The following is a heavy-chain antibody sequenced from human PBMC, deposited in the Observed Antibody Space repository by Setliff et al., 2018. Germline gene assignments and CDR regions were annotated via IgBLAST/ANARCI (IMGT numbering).Heavy chain of an antibody. D-gene: IGHD2-8*02. CDR3: STGSYGW. J-gene: IGHJ4*02. CDR1: GFTFSSYA. CDR2: IKSKAYGGTA. V-gene: IGHV3-15*01. Sequence: GGSLRLSCAASGFTFSSYAMSWVRQAPGKGLEWVGNIKSKAYGGTADYATAVKGRFSISRDDSKETVFLQMNSLKTEDTGTYSCSTGSYGWWGQGTLVTVSS.